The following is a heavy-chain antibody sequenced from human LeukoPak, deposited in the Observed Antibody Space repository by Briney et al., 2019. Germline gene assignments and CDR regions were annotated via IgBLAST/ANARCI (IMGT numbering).Heavy chain of an antibody. J-gene: IGHJ4*02. CDR3: ARGDSSWYDFYYFDY. CDR1: GVSISSYS. CDR2: IYTSGST. V-gene: IGHV4-4*07. Sequence: PSETLSLTCTVSGVSISSYSWSWIRQPAGKGLEWIGRIYTSGSTNYNPSLKSRVTMSVDTSKNQFSLKLSSVTAADTAVYYCARGDSSWYDFYYFDYWGQGTLVTVSS. D-gene: IGHD6-13*01.